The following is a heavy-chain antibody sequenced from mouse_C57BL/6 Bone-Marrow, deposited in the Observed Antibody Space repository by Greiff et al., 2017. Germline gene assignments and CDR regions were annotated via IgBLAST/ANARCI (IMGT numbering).Heavy chain of an antibody. CDR1: GYTFTSYG. CDR3: ARGYYGRGYFDY. CDR2: IYPRSGNT. V-gene: IGHV1-81*01. Sequence: QVQLQQSGAELARPGASVKLSCKASGYTFTSYGISWVKQRTGQGLEWIGEIYPRSGNTYYNEKFKGKATLTADKSSSTAYMELRSLTSEDSAVYFCARGYYGRGYFDYWGQGTTLTVSS. D-gene: IGHD1-1*01. J-gene: IGHJ2*01.